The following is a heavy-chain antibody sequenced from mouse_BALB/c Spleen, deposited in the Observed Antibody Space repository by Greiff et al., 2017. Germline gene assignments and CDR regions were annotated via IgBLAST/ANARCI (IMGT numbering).Heavy chain of an antibody. V-gene: IGHV7-3*02. CDR3: ARDKGLPHYAMDY. Sequence: EVQLVESGGGLVQPGGSLRLSCATSGFTFTDYYMSWVRQPPGKALEWLGFIRNKANGYTTEYSASVKGRFTISRDNSQSILYLQMNTLRAEDSATYYRARDKGLPHYAMDYWGQGTSVTVSS. CDR2: IRNKANGYTT. D-gene: IGHD2-2*01. CDR1: GFTFTDYY. J-gene: IGHJ4*01.